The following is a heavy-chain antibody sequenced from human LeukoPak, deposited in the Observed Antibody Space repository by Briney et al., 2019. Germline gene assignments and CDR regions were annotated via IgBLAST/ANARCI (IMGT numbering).Heavy chain of an antibody. J-gene: IGHJ5*02. V-gene: IGHV3-23*01. D-gene: IGHD4-17*01. CDR2: ISGSGGST. Sequence: PGGSPRLSCAASGFTFSSFAMSWVRQAPGKGLEWVSTISGSGGSTNYADSVKGRFTFSRDNSKNTLYLQMNSLRAEDTAVYYCAKDLPDYGDYIEGSWGQGTLVTVSS. CDR1: GFTFSSFA. CDR3: AKDLPDYGDYIEGS.